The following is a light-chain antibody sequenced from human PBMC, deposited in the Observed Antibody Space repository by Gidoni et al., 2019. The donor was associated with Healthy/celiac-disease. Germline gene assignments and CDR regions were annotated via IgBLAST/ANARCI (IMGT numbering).Light chain of an antibody. CDR3: QQYDSLPLT. CDR1: QDISNY. J-gene: IGKJ4*02. V-gene: IGKV1-33*01. Sequence: DIQMTKSPSSLSASAGDRVTITCQASQDISNYLNWYQQKPGKAPKLLIYDASNLETGVPSRFSGSGSGTDFTITISSLQPEDIATYYCQQYDSLPLTFXEXTKVEIK. CDR2: DAS.